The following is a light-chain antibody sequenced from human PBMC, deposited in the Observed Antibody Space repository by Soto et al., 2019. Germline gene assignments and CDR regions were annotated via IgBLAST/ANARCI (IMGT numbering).Light chain of an antibody. CDR3: SSYTSSSTYV. V-gene: IGLV2-14*01. CDR1: SSDVGGYNY. Sequence: QSVLTQPASVSGSPGQSIAISCTGTSSDVGGYNYVSWYQQHPGKAPKLIIYDVTNRPSGVSNRFSGSKSGNTASLTISGLQAEDEADYYCSSYTSSSTYVFRTGTKLTVL. J-gene: IGLJ1*01. CDR2: DVT.